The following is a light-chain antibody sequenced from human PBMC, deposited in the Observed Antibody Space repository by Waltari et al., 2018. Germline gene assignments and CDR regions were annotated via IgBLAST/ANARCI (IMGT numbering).Light chain of an antibody. Sequence: QSVLTQPPSVSAAPGQRVTISCSGSSSDLGDNYVSWYQQLPGTAPKLLVYENDNRPSEIPDRFSASKSSTSATLAITGLQTGDEADYYCATWDSSLRAEVFGGGTKLTVL. CDR1: SSDLGDNY. V-gene: IGLV1-51*02. CDR3: ATWDSSLRAEV. J-gene: IGLJ3*02. CDR2: END.